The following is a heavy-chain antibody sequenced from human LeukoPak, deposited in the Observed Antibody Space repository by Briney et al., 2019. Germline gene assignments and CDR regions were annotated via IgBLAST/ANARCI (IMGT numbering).Heavy chain of an antibody. CDR1: GYNFTNYW. Sequence: GESLKISCQGSGYNFTNYWIGWVRQMHGKGLEWMGIIYPGDSDTRYSPSFQGQVTISADKSISTAYLQWSSLKASDTAMYYCASAYDFWSGYYLVDYWGQGTLVTVSS. D-gene: IGHD3-3*01. CDR2: IYPGDSDT. V-gene: IGHV5-51*01. J-gene: IGHJ4*02. CDR3: ASAYDFWSGYYLVDY.